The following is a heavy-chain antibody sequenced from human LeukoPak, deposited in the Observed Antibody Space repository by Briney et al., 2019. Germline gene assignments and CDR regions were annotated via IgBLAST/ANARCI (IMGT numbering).Heavy chain of an antibody. Sequence: ASVKVSCKASGYTFTSYDINWVRQATGQGLEWMGWMNPNSGNTGYAQKFQGGVTMTRNTSISTAYMELSSLRSEDTAVYYCARSATRIAVAGHHSGYWGQGTLVTVSS. CDR2: MNPNSGNT. CDR1: GYTFTSYD. CDR3: ARSATRIAVAGHHSGY. D-gene: IGHD6-19*01. J-gene: IGHJ4*02. V-gene: IGHV1-8*01.